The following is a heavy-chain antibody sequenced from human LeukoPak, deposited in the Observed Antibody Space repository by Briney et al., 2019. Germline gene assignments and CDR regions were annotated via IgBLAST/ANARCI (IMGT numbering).Heavy chain of an antibody. CDR1: GGSFSGDY. J-gene: IGHJ4*02. D-gene: IGHD2-15*01. CDR2: INHSGST. V-gene: IGHV4-34*01. Sequence: SETLSLTCAVYGGSFSGDYWSWIRQPPGKGLEWIGEINHSGSTNYNPSLKSRVTISVDTSKNQFSLKLSSVTAADTAVYYCARRFRYCSGGSCYGYWGQGTLVTVSS. CDR3: ARRFRYCSGGSCYGY.